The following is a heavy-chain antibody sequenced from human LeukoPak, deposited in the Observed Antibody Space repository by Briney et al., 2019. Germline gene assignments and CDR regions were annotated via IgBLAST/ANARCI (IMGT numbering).Heavy chain of an antibody. CDR2: INSDGTTT. CDR3: ASDPYSANVRTGYPHY. V-gene: IGHV3-74*01. CDR1: GLRHSISC. D-gene: IGHD3/OR15-3a*01. J-gene: IGHJ4*02. Sequence: GGSLRLSCGLSGLRHSISCMHWARQAPGKGLVWVSRINSDGTTTYYADSVKGRFTISRDNAKNTLFLQMNSLRAEDTALYYCASDPYSANVRTGYPHYWGQGTPVTVSS.